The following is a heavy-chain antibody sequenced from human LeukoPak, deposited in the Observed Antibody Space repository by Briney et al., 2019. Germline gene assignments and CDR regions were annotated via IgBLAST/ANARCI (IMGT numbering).Heavy chain of an antibody. Sequence: GGSLRLSCTASGFTFGDYAMSWFRQAPGKGLEWVGFIRSKAYGGTTEYAASVKGRFTISRDDSKSIAYLQMNSLKTEDTAVYYCTREGTKGSGSYYNVPPRFDYWGQGTLVTVSS. CDR1: GFTFGDYA. CDR3: TREGTKGSGSYYNVPPRFDY. V-gene: IGHV3-49*03. CDR2: IRSKAYGGTT. D-gene: IGHD3-10*01. J-gene: IGHJ4*02.